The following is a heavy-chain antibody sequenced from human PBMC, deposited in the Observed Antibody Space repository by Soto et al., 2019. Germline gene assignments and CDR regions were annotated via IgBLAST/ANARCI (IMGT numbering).Heavy chain of an antibody. CDR2: ISGSSSSI. CDR1: GFTFSRSA. CDR3: AIDPFGVGDSEWCDL. Sequence: EVQLVESGGGLVKPGGSLRLSCAASGFTFSRSAMNWVRQAPGKGLEWVSCISGSSSSIYYADSVQGRFTISRDNTKNSLDLQMNSLDAEDTAVYYCAIDPFGVGDSEWCDLWGQGTLVTVSS. J-gene: IGHJ5*02. V-gene: IGHV3-21*01. D-gene: IGHD2-21*02.